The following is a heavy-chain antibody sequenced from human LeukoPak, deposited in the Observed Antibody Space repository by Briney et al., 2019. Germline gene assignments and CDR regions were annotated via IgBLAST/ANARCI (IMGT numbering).Heavy chain of an antibody. D-gene: IGHD2-15*01. Sequence: ASVTVSCKASGYTFTKYGITWVRQAPGQGLEWMGWISCYNGNTNYAQKFQGRVTMTTDTSTSTAYMELRSLRSDDTALYYCGSGIAATFELYSDYWGQGTLVTVSS. CDR1: GYTFTKYG. CDR2: ISCYNGNT. V-gene: IGHV1-18*01. J-gene: IGHJ4*02. CDR3: GSGIAATFELYSDY.